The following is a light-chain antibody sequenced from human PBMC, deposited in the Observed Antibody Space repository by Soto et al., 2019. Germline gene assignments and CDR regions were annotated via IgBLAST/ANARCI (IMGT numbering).Light chain of an antibody. CDR3: NKSNSTPPPPP. CDR2: WAS. J-gene: IGKJ2*01. V-gene: IGKV4-1*01. CDR1: QSLLYSSNNKNY. Sequence: DIVMTQSPDSLAVSLGERATINCKSSQSLLYSSNNKNYLAWYQQKSGQPPKLLIYWASTRESGVPDRFSGSGSGKNSIPPSSSLQPEDVAVYYGNKSNSTPPPPPFAQGPRLKT.